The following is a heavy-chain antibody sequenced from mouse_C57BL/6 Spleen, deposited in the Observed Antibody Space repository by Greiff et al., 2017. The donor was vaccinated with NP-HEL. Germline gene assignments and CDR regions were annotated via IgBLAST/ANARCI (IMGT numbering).Heavy chain of an antibody. D-gene: IGHD1-1*01. CDR2: IDPETGGT. V-gene: IGHV1-15*01. J-gene: IGHJ1*03. CDR3: TRPDGSRQGDFEG. CDR1: GYTFTDYE. Sequence: VQLQQSGAELVRPGASVTLSCKASGYTFTDYEMHWVKQTPVHGLEWIGAIDPETGGTAYNQKFQGKAILTADKSSSTAYMELRSLTSEDSDVYYCTRPDGSRQGDFEGWGTGTTVTVAS.